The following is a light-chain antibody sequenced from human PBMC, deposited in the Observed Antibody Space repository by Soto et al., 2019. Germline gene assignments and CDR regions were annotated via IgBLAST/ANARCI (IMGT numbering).Light chain of an antibody. CDR2: GAS. CDR3: QQYGRASWT. J-gene: IGKJ1*01. CDR1: QSFXSSY. Sequence: IVLTQSPGTLSLSPGESATLSCGASQSFXSSYLAWYQQKPGQAPRLLXDGASSRATGSPDRLSGSGSGTDFTLTISRLDPEYFAVYYCQQYGRASWTFGQGTKVDIK. V-gene: IGKV3-20*01.